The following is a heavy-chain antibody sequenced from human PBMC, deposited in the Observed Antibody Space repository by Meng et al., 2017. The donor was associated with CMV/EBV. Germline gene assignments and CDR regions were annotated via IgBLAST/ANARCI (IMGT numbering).Heavy chain of an antibody. D-gene: IGHD4-17*01. Sequence: SETLSLTCTVSGYSISSGYYWGWIRQPPGKGLEWIGSIYHSGSTYYNPSLKSRVTISVDTSKNQFSLKLSSVTAADTAVYYCARNIPDYGDPGGWFDPWGQGTLVTVSS. V-gene: IGHV4-38-2*02. J-gene: IGHJ5*02. CDR3: ARNIPDYGDPGGWFDP. CDR1: GYSISSGYY. CDR2: IYHSGST.